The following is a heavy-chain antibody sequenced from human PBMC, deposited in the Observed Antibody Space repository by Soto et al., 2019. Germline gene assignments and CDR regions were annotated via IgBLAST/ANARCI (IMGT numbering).Heavy chain of an antibody. CDR3: ARGRGRYCSSTSCYAVDAGYYYMDV. D-gene: IGHD2-2*01. V-gene: IGHV3-74*01. Sequence: GGSLRLSCSASGFTFSSYWMHWVRHAPGKGLVWVSRINSDGSSTSYADSVKGRFTISRDNAKNTLYLQMNSLRAEDTAVYYCARGRGRYCSSTSCYAVDAGYYYMDVWGKGTTVTVSS. J-gene: IGHJ6*03. CDR1: GFTFSSYW. CDR2: INSDGSST.